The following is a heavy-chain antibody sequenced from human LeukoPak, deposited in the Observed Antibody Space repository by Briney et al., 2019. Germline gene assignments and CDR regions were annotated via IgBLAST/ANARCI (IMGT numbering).Heavy chain of an antibody. CDR3: ARSLGYCSSTSCYNYYYYGMDV. V-gene: IGHV3-23*01. J-gene: IGHJ6*02. D-gene: IGHD2-2*02. CDR1: GFTFSSYA. CDR2: ISGSGGST. Sequence: GGSLRLSCAASGFTFSSYAMSWVRQAPGKGLEWVSAISGSGGSTYYADSVKGRFTISRDNAKNSLYLQMNSLRDEDTAVYYCARSLGYCSSTSCYNYYYYGMDVWGQGTTVTVSS.